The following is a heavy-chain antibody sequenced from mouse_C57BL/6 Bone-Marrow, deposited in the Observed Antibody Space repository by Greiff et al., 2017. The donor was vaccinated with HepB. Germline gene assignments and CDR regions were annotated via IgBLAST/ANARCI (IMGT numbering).Heavy chain of an antibody. CDR1: GFTFSDYY. Sequence: EVKLEESGGGLVQPGGSLKLSCAASGFTFSDYYMYWVRQTPEKRLEWVAYISNGGGSTYYPDTVKGRFTISRDNAKNTLYLQMSRLKSEDTAMYYCARPRQLRPLGAMDYWGQGTSVTVSS. CDR2: ISNGGGST. CDR3: ARPRQLRPLGAMDY. V-gene: IGHV5-12*01. J-gene: IGHJ4*01. D-gene: IGHD3-2*02.